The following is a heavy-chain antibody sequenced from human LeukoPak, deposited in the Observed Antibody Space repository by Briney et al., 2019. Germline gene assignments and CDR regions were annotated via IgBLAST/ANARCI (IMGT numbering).Heavy chain of an antibody. J-gene: IGHJ6*02. CDR1: GFTVSSNY. Sequence: GGSLRLSCAASGFTVSSNYMSWVRQAPGKGLEWVSVIYSGGSTYYADSVKGRFTISRDNSKNTLYLQMNSLRAEDTAVYYCARDKIAAAGRGRYYYGMDVWGQGTTVTVSS. CDR3: ARDKIAAAGRGRYYYGMDV. CDR2: IYSGGST. D-gene: IGHD6-13*01. V-gene: IGHV3-53*01.